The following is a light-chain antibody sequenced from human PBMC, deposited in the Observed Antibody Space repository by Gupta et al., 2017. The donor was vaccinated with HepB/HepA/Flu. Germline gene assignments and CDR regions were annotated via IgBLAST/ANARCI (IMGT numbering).Light chain of an antibody. CDR2: ENN. V-gene: IGLV1-51*02. Sequence: QSVLTQPPSVSAAAGQKVTISCSGSSSNIGNNYVSWYQQLPGTAPKLLIYENNKRPSERPERVSGSKSGTSATLGITGLQTGEEADYYCGTWEKSRSAGGVFGTGTKVTVL. CDR3: GTWEKSRSAGGV. CDR1: SSNIGNNY. J-gene: IGLJ1*01.